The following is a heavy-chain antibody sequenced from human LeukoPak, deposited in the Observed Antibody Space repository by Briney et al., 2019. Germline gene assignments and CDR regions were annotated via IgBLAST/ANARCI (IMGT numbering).Heavy chain of an antibody. V-gene: IGHV4-38-2*02. Sequence: SETLSLTCAVSRYSISSGYYWGWIRQPPGKGLEWIGSIYHSGSTYYNPSLKSRVTISVDTSKNQFSLKLSSVTAADTAVYYCAREEHCSGGSCHLDWGQGTLVTVSS. CDR3: AREEHCSGGSCHLD. CDR1: RYSISSGYY. J-gene: IGHJ4*02. CDR2: IYHSGST. D-gene: IGHD2-15*01.